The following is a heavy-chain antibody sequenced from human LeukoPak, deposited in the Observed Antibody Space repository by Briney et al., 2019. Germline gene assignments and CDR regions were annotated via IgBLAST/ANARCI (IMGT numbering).Heavy chain of an antibody. CDR1: GFTFSDYE. D-gene: IGHD3-22*01. Sequence: AGSLRLSCAVSGFTFSDYEMNWVRQAPGKGREWVSYINTDGSITYYADSVKGRFTISREISKNSVFVQMVSLRAEDTAVYDCVRDSSGWNYWGQRTRVTVS. V-gene: IGHV3-48*03. J-gene: IGHJ4*02. CDR3: VRDSSGWNY. CDR2: INTDGSIT.